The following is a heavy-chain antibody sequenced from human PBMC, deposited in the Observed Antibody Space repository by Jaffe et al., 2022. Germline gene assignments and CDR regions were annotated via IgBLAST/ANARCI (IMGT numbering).Heavy chain of an antibody. D-gene: IGHD2-15*01. CDR1: GGSISSYY. Sequence: QVQLQESGPGLVKPSETLSLTCTVSGGSISSYYWSWIRQPPGKGLEWIGYIYYSGSTNYNPSLKSRVTISVDTSKNQFSLKLSSVTAADTAVYYCARVLKDIVVVVGSQDNYYYYYMDVWGKGTTVTVSS. CDR3: ARVLKDIVVVVGSQDNYYYYYMDV. J-gene: IGHJ6*03. CDR2: IYYSGST. V-gene: IGHV4-59*01.